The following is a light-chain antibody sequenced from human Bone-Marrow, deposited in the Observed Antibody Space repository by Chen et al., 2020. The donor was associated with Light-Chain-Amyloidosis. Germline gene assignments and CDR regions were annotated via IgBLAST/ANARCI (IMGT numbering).Light chain of an antibody. CDR1: SSDVGGYDY. Sequence: QSALTQPASVSGSPGQSITISCTGSSSDVGGYDYVSWYQQHPGKAPQLIIYDVSNRPSGVSDRFYGSKSGYTASLTISGLQADDEADYYCTSYTSSRTRVFGTGTKVTVL. V-gene: IGLV2-14*01. CDR2: DVS. CDR3: TSYTSSRTRV. J-gene: IGLJ1*01.